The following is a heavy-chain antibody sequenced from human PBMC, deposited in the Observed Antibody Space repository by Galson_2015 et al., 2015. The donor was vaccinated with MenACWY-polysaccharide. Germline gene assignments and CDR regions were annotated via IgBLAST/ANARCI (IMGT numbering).Heavy chain of an antibody. V-gene: IGHV3-73*01. J-gene: IGHJ4*02. D-gene: IGHD3-16*01. Sequence: SLRLSCAVSGFTFKNYWMSWVRQAPGKGLEWVGHIRNKAKNFATAYAASLKGRFTISRDDSKNTAYLQMNSLETEDTAVYYCTRQGDVIDYWGQGIVVTVSS. CDR2: IRNKAKNFAT. CDR3: TRQGDVIDY. CDR1: GFTFKNYW.